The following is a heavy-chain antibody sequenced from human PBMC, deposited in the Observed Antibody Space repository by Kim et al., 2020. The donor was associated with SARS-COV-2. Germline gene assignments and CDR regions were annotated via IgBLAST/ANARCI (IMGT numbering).Heavy chain of an antibody. D-gene: IGHD6-6*01. Sequence: DSVNGRLTTSRDNSKNALYLQLNSLRAEDTALYYCAKDIEWIAARPLGNYWGQGTLVTISS. V-gene: IGHV3-43*01. J-gene: IGHJ4*02. CDR3: AKDIEWIAARPLGNY.